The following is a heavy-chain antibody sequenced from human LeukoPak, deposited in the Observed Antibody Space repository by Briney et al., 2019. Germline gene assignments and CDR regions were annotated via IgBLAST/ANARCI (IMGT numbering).Heavy chain of an antibody. CDR3: ARADNWDNWFDP. CDR1: GGSISRGGYY. D-gene: IGHD1-26*01. J-gene: IGHJ5*02. CDR2: IYYSGST. Sequence: SQTLSLNCTVSGGSISRGGYYWSWIRQHPGKGLEWIGYIYYSGSTYYNPSLKSRVTISVDTSKNQFSLKLSSVTAADTAVYYCARADNWDNWFDPWGQGTLVTVSS. V-gene: IGHV4-31*03.